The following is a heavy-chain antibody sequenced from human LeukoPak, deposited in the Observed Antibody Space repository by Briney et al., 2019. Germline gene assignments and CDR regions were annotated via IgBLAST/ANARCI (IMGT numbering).Heavy chain of an antibody. CDR2: ISGRDGST. J-gene: IGHJ4*02. Sequence: GGSLRLSCVASGFTFNTYAMNWVRQAPGKGLEWVSTISGRDGSTYYADSVKGRFTISRDNSKNTLYLQMNSLRVDDTAAYYCARVAIGGNCYQSDYWGQGTLVTVSS. D-gene: IGHD2-15*01. CDR3: ARVAIGGNCYQSDY. CDR1: GFTFNTYA. V-gene: IGHV3-23*01.